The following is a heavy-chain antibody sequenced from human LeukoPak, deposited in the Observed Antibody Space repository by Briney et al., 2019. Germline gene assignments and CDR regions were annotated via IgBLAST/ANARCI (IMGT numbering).Heavy chain of an antibody. CDR1: GRTFSSYA. J-gene: IGHJ6*02. V-gene: IGHV1-69*04. CDR2: IIPIFGIA. D-gene: IGHD6-6*01. CDR3: AGPYSSSSGYYYYGMDV. Sequence: SVKVSCKASGRTFSSYAISWVRQAPGQGLEWMGRIIPIFGIANYAQKFQGRVTITADKSTSTAYMELSSLRSEDTAVYYCAGPYSSSSGYYYYGMDVWGQGTTVTVSS.